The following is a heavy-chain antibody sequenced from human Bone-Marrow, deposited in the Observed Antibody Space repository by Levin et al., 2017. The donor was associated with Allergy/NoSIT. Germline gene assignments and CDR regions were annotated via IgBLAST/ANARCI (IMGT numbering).Heavy chain of an antibody. CDR3: ARALSYYGSGTYKYFDL. CDR1: GGAISGAY. V-gene: IGHV4-59*01. Sequence: SQTLSLTCTVSGGAISGAYWGWIRQPPGKGLEWIGYFYHGGSTNYNPSLKSRVTMSADTSKNQFSLKLSSVTAADTAVYYCARALSYYGSGTYKYFDLWGRGTLVTVSS. D-gene: IGHD3-10*01. J-gene: IGHJ2*01. CDR2: FYHGGST.